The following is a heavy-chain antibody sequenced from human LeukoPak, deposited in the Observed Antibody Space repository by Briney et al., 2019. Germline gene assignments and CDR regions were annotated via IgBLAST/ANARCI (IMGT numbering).Heavy chain of an antibody. CDR3: ARAMGRGATTTNWFDP. CDR1: GYTFTGYY. CDR2: INPNSGGT. D-gene: IGHD5-12*01. J-gene: IGHJ5*02. Sequence: GASVKVSCKASGYTFTGYYMHWVRQAPGQGLEWMGWINPNSGGTNYAQKFRGRVTMTRDTSISTAYMELSRLRSDDTAVYYCARAMGRGATTTNWFDPWGQGTLVTVSS. V-gene: IGHV1-2*02.